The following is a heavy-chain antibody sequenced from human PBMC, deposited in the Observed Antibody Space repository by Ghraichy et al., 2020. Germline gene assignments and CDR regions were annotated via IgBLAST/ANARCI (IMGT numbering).Heavy chain of an antibody. V-gene: IGHV3-7*03. CDR2: IKQDGSEK. Sequence: GGSLRLSCAASGFTFSSYWMSWVRQAPGKGLEWVANIKQDGSEKYYVDSVKGRFTISRDNAKNSLYLQMNSLRAEDTAVYYCARDCEEVDTAFDYWGQGTLVTVSS. D-gene: IGHD5-18*01. CDR3: ARDCEEVDTAFDY. CDR1: GFTFSSYW. J-gene: IGHJ4*02.